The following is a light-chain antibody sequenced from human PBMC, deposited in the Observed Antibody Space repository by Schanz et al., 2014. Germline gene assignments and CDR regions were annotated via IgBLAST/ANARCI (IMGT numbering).Light chain of an antibody. CDR2: DAS. CDR3: QQYASFSWT. CDR1: QGISSA. Sequence: AIQLTQSPSSLSASVGDRVTITCRASQGISSALAWYQQKPGKAPKLLIYDASSLESGVPSRFSGSGSGTDFTLTISSLQPEDFATYYCQQYASFSWTFGQGTKVEIK. J-gene: IGKJ1*01. V-gene: IGKV1-13*02.